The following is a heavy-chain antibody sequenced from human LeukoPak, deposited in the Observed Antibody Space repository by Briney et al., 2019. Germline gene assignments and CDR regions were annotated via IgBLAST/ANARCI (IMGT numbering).Heavy chain of an antibody. CDR2: IYHSGST. CDR1: GYSISSGYY. D-gene: IGHD1-26*01. V-gene: IGHV4-38-2*01. Sequence: SETLSLTCAVSGYSISSGYYWGWIRQPPGKGLEWIGSIYHSGSTYYNPSLKSRVTISVDTSKNQFSLKLSSVTAADTAVYYCARPTYSGTYSGAFDIWGQGTMVTVSS. CDR3: ARPTYSGTYSGAFDI. J-gene: IGHJ3*02.